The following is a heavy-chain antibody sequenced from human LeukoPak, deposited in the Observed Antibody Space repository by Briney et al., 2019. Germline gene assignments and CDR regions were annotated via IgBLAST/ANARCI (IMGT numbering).Heavy chain of an antibody. D-gene: IGHD2-2*01. CDR3: AKGGYIVVVPAATDAFDI. CDR1: GLTFSSYA. Sequence: GGSLRLSCVASGLTFSSYAMSWVRQAPGKGLEWVSAISGSGGSTYYADSVKGRFTISRDNSKNTLYLQMNSLRAEDTAVYYCAKGGYIVVVPAATDAFDIWGQGTMVTVSS. J-gene: IGHJ3*02. V-gene: IGHV3-23*01. CDR2: ISGSGGST.